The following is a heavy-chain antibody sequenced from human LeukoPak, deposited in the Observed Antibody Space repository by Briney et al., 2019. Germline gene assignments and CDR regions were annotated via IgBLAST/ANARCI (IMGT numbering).Heavy chain of an antibody. CDR3: AKVTGVAAAGTSYYYYYMDV. Sequence: GRSLRLSCAASGFTFDDYAMHWVRQAPGKGLEWVSGISWNSGSIGYADSVKGRFTISRDNAKNSLYLQMNSLRVEDTALYYCAKVTGVAAAGTSYYYYYMDVWGKGTTVTVSS. D-gene: IGHD6-13*01. J-gene: IGHJ6*03. CDR1: GFTFDDYA. V-gene: IGHV3-9*01. CDR2: ISWNSGSI.